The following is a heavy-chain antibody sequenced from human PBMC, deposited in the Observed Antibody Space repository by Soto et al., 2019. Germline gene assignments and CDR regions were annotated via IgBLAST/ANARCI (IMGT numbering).Heavy chain of an antibody. V-gene: IGHV3-30-3*02. D-gene: IGHD1-1*01. Sequence: GGSLRLSCAASGFTFSSYAMHWVRQAPGKGLEWVAVISYDGSNKYYADSVRGRFTISRDNSKNTLYLQMNNLRAEDTALFYCAKELERHFDYWGQGSLVTVSS. CDR1: GFTFSSYA. J-gene: IGHJ4*02. CDR2: ISYDGSNK. CDR3: AKELERHFDY.